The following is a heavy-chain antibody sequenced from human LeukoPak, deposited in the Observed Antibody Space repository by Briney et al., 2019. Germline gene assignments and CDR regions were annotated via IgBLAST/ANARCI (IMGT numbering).Heavy chain of an antibody. CDR1: GFIFNNYG. CDR3: AKGSSGYFVDL. V-gene: IGHV3-23*01. Sequence: GGSLRLSCAASGFIFNNYGLIWVRQAPGKGLEWVSAISNDGGGTNYADFVKGRFTISRDNSKNTLFLQMNSLRTEDTALYYCAKGSSGYFVDLWGQGTLVTVSS. CDR2: ISNDGGGT. J-gene: IGHJ5*02. D-gene: IGHD3-22*01.